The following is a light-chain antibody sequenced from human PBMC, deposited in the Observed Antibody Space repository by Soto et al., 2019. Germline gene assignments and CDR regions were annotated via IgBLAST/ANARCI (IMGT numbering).Light chain of an antibody. J-gene: IGKJ3*01. CDR1: QSVSSL. CDR3: QQYNNWPFT. CDR2: GAS. V-gene: IGKV3-15*01. Sequence: EIVLTQSPATLSVSPGERATLSCRASQSVSSLLAWYQQKPGQAPSLLIYGASTRATGIPARFSGSGSVTEFTLTITSLQSEDFAVYYCQQYNNWPFTFGPGTKVDIK.